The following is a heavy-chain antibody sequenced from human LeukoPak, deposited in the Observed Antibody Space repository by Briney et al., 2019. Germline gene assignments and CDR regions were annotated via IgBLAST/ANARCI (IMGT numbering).Heavy chain of an antibody. CDR1: GGSISSYY. Sequence: SETLSLTCTVSGGSISSYYWSWIRQPPGKGLEWIGYIYYSGSTNYNPSLKSRVTISVDTSRNQFSLKLSSVTAADTAVYYCASTSKGHPYGDSNWFDPWGQGTLVTVSS. J-gene: IGHJ5*02. CDR2: IYYSGST. CDR3: ASTSKGHPYGDSNWFDP. V-gene: IGHV4-59*01. D-gene: IGHD4-17*01.